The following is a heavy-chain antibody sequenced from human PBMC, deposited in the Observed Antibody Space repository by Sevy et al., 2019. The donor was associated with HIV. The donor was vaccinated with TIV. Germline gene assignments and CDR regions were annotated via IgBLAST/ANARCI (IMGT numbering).Heavy chain of an antibody. Sequence: ASVKVSCKASGGTFSSYAISWVRQAPGQGLEWMGGIIPIFGTANYAQKFQGRVTITADESTSTAYMELSSLRSEDTAVYYCARPPSGSGTAFDIWGQGTMFTVSS. CDR1: GGTFSSYA. J-gene: IGHJ3*02. D-gene: IGHD3-10*01. CDR2: IIPIFGTA. CDR3: ARPPSGSGTAFDI. V-gene: IGHV1-69*13.